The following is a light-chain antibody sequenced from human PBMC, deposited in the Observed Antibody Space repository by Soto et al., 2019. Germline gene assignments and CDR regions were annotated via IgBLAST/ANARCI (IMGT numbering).Light chain of an antibody. CDR1: QSVDSY. V-gene: IGKV3-11*01. J-gene: IGKJ2*01. Sequence: EIVLTQSPATLSLSPGERATLSCRASQSVDSYLAWYQQKPGQAPRLLIYDASNRAAGIPARFSGSGSGTDFTLTISSLEPEDFPVYYCQPLRNWPPYAFGHVTKLDI. CDR2: DAS. CDR3: QPLRNWPPYA.